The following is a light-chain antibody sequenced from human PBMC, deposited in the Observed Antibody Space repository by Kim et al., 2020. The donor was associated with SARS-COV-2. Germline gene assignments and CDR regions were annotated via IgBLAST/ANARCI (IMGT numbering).Light chain of an antibody. CDR2: DVS. V-gene: IGLV2-11*03. CDR1: SSDVGAYNF. J-gene: IGLJ1*01. CDR3: CSYAGTGTYV. Sequence: GQSVTISCTGTSSDVGAYNFCSWYQQHPGKAPKLLIFDVSKRPSGVPDRFSGSKSGNTASLTISGLQAADEADYYCCSYAGTGTYVFGTGTKVTVL.